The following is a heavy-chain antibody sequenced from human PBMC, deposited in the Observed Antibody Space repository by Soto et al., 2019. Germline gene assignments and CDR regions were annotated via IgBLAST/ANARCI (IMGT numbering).Heavy chain of an antibody. CDR3: ASGAYNWNDYAY. Sequence: QVQLVQSGAEVKKPGASVKVSCKASGYSFTNFDINWVRQAAGQGLEWMGWMSPRRGNTVYAQKFQGRVAMTRNTSISTAFMELSSLTSEDTAVYYCASGAYNWNDYAYWGQGTLVSVSS. CDR2: MSPRRGNT. J-gene: IGHJ4*02. D-gene: IGHD1-20*01. V-gene: IGHV1-8*01. CDR1: GYSFTNFD.